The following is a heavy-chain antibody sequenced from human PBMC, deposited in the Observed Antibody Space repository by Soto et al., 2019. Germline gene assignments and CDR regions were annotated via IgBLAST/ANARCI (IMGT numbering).Heavy chain of an antibody. J-gene: IGHJ4*02. D-gene: IGHD2-15*01. CDR3: VRDSRTGCSSINCYMH. V-gene: IGHV4-4*02. CDR1: GYSLTNNHW. CDR2: IWHTGRP. Sequence: XETLSLTCYVSGYSLTNNHWWSWVRQAPVKGLEWIGEIWHTGRPNYNPSLKSRVAISIDKSKNQFSLKLSSVTAADTAVYYCVRDSRTGCSSINCYMHWGQGTLVTVSS.